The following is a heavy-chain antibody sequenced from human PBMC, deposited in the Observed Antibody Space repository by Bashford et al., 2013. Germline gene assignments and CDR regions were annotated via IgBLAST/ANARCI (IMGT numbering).Heavy chain of an antibody. Sequence: ASVKVSCKASGYTFTGYYMHWVRQAPGQGLSGWDGXTLTVVAQTNAQKFQGRVTMTRDTSISTAYMELSRLRSDDTAVYYCETRAEGTDPYYFDYWGRGTLVTVSS. D-gene: IGHD1-7*01. CDR2: XTLTVVA. CDR3: ETRAEGTDPYYFDY. J-gene: IGHJ4*02. CDR1: GYTFTGYY. V-gene: IGHV1-2*02.